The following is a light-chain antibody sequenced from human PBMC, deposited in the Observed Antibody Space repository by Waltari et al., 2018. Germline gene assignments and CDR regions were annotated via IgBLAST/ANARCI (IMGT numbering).Light chain of an antibody. CDR3: GSYTSSSSLDVV. V-gene: IGLV2-14*03. CDR1: SSDIGGYNY. CDR2: EVS. J-gene: IGLJ3*02. Sequence: QSALTQPASVSGSPGQSITIPCTGTSSDIGGYNYVSWYQQHPVKAPKVIIYEVSKRPSWVSHRCSGSKSGNTASLTISGLQADDEADYYCGSYTSSSSLDVVFGGGTELTVL.